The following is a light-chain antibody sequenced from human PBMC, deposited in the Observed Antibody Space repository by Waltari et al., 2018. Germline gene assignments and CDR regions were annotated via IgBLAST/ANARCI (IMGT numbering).Light chain of an antibody. V-gene: IGLV5-45*01. CDR2: YKPDSGT. Sequence: QAVLTQPASLSASPGASASLTFTLRSDINVGTYKIYCYQQSPGSPPQFLVKYKPDSGTQLGSGVPSRFSGSKDTSANAGILLISGLQSEDEADYYCMILYNNAVVFGGGTKVTVL. CDR3: MILYNNAVV. J-gene: IGLJ3*02. CDR1: SDINVGTYK.